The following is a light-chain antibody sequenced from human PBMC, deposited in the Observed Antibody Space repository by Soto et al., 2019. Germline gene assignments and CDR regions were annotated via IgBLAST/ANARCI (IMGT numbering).Light chain of an antibody. Sequence: QSALTQPASVSGSPGRSITISCTGTSSDIGGYNYVSWYQQHPGKAPKLMIYDVTNRPSGVSNRFSGSKSGNTASLTISGLQAEDEADYYCSSYTTSSTLENVFGTGTKLTV. V-gene: IGLV2-14*01. CDR2: DVT. CDR3: SSYTTSSTLENV. J-gene: IGLJ1*01. CDR1: SSDIGGYNY.